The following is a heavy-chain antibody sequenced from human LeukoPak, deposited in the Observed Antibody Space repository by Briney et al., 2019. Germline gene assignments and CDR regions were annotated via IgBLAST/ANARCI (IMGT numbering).Heavy chain of an antibody. CDR2: INPHSGDT. V-gene: IGHV1-2*02. Sequence: ASVKVSCKASGYTFTSYGISWVRQAPGQGLEWMGCINPHSGDTNYAQKFQGRVTMTRDTSISTAYMELSRLRSDDTAVYYCARALEVLLWLGELLQDFDYWGQGTLVTVSS. J-gene: IGHJ4*02. CDR1: GYTFTSYG. CDR3: ARALEVLLWLGELLQDFDY. D-gene: IGHD3-10*01.